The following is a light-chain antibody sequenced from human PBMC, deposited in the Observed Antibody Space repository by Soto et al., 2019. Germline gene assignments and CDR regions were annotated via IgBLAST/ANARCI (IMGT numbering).Light chain of an antibody. Sequence: EIVLTQSPATPSLSPGERATLSCRASQSVSSYLAWYQQKPGQAPRLLIYDASNRATGIPARFSGSGSGTDFTLTISSLEPEDFAVYYCQQRSNWPGTFGGGTKVDIK. CDR1: QSVSSY. V-gene: IGKV3-11*01. CDR2: DAS. CDR3: QQRSNWPGT. J-gene: IGKJ4*01.